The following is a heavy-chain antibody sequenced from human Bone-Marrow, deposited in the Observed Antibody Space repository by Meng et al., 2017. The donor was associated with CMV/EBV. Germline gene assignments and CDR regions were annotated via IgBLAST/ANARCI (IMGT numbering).Heavy chain of an antibody. V-gene: IGHV1-2*02. CDR3: ARDLA. CDR2: INPETGDA. CDR1: GYTFIGYY. Sequence: ASVKVSCKASGYTFIGYYMHWMRQAPGQGLEWMGWINPETGDANYAQKFQGRVTMTRDTSISTAYMELSRLRSDDTAVYYCARDLAWGQGTTVTVSS. J-gene: IGHJ6*02.